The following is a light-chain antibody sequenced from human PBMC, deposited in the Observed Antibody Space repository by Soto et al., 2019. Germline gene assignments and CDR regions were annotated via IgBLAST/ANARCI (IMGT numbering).Light chain of an antibody. CDR3: QQYDSSPFT. J-gene: IGKJ3*01. V-gene: IGKV3D-20*01. CDR2: DAS. Sequence: EIGLTQSPATLSLSPGERATLSCWASQSVSSSYFAWYQQKPGLAPRLLIYDASSRATGIPDRFSGSGSVTDFTLTISRLEPEDFAVYDCQQYDSSPFTFGPGTKVDIK. CDR1: QSVSSSY.